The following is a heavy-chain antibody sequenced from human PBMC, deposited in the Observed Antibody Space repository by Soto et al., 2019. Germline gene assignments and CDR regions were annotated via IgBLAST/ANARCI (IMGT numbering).Heavy chain of an antibody. D-gene: IGHD3-16*01. CDR3: TRASSLDFDF. Sequence: GGSMRLSCTTSGFTFGDYALSWVRQAPGKGLEWVGFIRRNAYGGTTDYAASVKGRFTISRDDSKSIAYLQMNSLRTEDTALYYCTRASSLDFDFWGQGTLVTVSS. J-gene: IGHJ4*02. CDR1: GFTFGDYA. CDR2: IRRNAYGGTT. V-gene: IGHV3-49*04.